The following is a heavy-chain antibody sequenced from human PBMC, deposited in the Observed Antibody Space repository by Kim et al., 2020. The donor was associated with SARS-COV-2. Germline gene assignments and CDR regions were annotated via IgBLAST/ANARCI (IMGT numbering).Heavy chain of an antibody. J-gene: IGHJ5*02. D-gene: IGHD1-7*01. V-gene: IGHV3-30*07. Sequence: VNGRFTISRDNSKNTLYLQMNSLRAEDTAVYYCARDGLEGWNYWSDWFDPWGQGTLVTVSS. CDR3: ARDGLEGWNYWSDWFDP.